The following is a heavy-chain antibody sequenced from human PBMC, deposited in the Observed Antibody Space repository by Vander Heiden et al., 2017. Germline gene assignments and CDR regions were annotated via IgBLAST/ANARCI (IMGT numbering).Heavy chain of an antibody. CDR2: ISGGGDYI. CDR3: ARSDTPMSTFDS. CDR1: GFSLSSFR. J-gene: IGHJ4*02. Sequence: EVQPVESGGGLVKPGGSLRLSCAASGFSLSSFRLGWVRQAPGKGLEWVSSISGGGDYIYYADSLRGRFTISRDNAKNSLYLQMSSLRAEDTAVYYCARSDTPMSTFDSWGQGTLVTVSS. V-gene: IGHV3-21*01. D-gene: IGHD5-18*01.